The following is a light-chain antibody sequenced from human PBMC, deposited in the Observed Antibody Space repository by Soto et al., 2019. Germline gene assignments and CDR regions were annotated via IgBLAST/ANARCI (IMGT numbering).Light chain of an antibody. V-gene: IGLV2-14*01. CDR1: SSDVGAYSY. CDR3: SSYTSSSSYV. J-gene: IGLJ1*01. Sequence: QSALTQPASVSGSPGQSITISCTGTSSDVGAYSYVSWYQQHPGKAPKLMIYEVSNRPSGVSNRFSGSKSGNTASLTIFGLQAEDEADYYCSSYTSSSSYVFGTGTKVTVL. CDR2: EVS.